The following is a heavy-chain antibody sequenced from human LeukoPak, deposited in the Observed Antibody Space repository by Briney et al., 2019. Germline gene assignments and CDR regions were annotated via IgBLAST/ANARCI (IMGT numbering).Heavy chain of an antibody. Sequence: ASVTVSCKASGYTFTSYDINWVRQAPGQGLEWMGWMNPNSGNTGYPQKFQGRVTITRNTSMSTPYMELSSLRSEDTAVYYCARGPTVTTADFDYWGQGTLVTVSS. V-gene: IGHV1-8*03. CDR2: MNPNSGNT. D-gene: IGHD4-17*01. CDR1: GYTFTSYD. CDR3: ARGPTVTTADFDY. J-gene: IGHJ4*02.